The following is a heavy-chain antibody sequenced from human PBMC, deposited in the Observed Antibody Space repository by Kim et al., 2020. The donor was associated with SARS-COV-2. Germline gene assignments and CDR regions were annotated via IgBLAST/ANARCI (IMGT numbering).Heavy chain of an antibody. D-gene: IGHD6-13*01. Sequence: SETLSLTCAVSGGSISSSNWWSWVRQPPGKRLEWIGEIYHSGSTNYNPSLKSRVTISVDKSKNQFSWNLSSVTAADTAVYYCAIDLTGYSRDRPPRDYWGQGTLVTVSS. CDR2: IYHSGST. CDR3: AIDLTGYSRDRPPRDY. V-gene: IGHV4-4*02. J-gene: IGHJ4*02. CDR1: GGSISSSNW.